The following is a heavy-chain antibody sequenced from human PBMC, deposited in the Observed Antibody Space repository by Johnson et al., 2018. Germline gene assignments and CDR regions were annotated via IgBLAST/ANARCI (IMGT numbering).Heavy chain of an antibody. D-gene: IGHD3-3*01. CDR3: ARIRSDAFDI. CDR2: IHLDGSEK. V-gene: IGHV3-7*01. J-gene: IGHJ3*02. Sequence: EVQLVESGGGLVQPGGSXRLSCAASGFTFSSYWMSWVRQAPGKGLEWVANIHLDGSEKFYVDSVKGRITISRDNAKNSLYLQMNSLRAEDTAVYYCARIRSDAFDIWGQGTMVTVSS. CDR1: GFTFSSYW.